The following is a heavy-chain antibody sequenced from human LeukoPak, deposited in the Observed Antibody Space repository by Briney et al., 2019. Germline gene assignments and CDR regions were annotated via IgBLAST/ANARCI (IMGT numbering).Heavy chain of an antibody. CDR2: ISGSGGST. Sequence: GGSLRLSCAASGFTFSSYAMSWVRQAPGKGLEWVSAISGSGGSTYYADSVKSRFTISRDNSKNTLYLQMNSLRAEDTAVYYCAKGQSGSYYVLYYWGQGTLVTVSS. J-gene: IGHJ4*02. V-gene: IGHV3-23*01. D-gene: IGHD1-26*01. CDR1: GFTFSSYA. CDR3: AKGQSGSYYVLYY.